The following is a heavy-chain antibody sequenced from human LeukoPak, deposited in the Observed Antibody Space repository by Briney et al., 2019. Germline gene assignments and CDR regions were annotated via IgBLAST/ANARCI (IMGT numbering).Heavy chain of an antibody. CDR2: ISYNGSNK. J-gene: IGHJ4*02. CDR1: AFTFSSYG. D-gene: IGHD3-3*01. CDR3: AKGARNYDFWSGYYGH. Sequence: GRPLRLSCAAAAFTFSSYGIHCVRQAARKWLGWVAFISYNGSNKYYADSVKGRFTISRDNSKNTLYLQMNSLRAEDTAVYYCAKGARNYDFWSGYYGHWGQGTLVTVSS. V-gene: IGHV3-30*18.